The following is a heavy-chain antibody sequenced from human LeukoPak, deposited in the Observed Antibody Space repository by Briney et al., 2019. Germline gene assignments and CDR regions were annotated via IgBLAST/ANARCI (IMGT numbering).Heavy chain of an antibody. CDR3: ARAVYIAAAGTVFGY. Sequence: RSQTLSLTCTVSGGSISSGGYYWSWIRQHPGKGLGWIGYIYYSGSTYYNPSLKSRVTISVDTSKNQFSLKLSSVTAADTAVYYCARAVYIAAAGTVFGYWGQGTLVTVSS. J-gene: IGHJ4*02. CDR1: GGSISSGGYY. D-gene: IGHD6-13*01. CDR2: IYYSGST. V-gene: IGHV4-31*03.